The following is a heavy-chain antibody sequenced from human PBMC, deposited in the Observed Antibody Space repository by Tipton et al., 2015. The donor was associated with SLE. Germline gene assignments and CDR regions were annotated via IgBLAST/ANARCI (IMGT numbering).Heavy chain of an antibody. D-gene: IGHD3-3*01. CDR2: IYYSGST. CDR3: ARSRGQLTLFGVVITVDY. J-gene: IGHJ4*02. V-gene: IGHV4-39*07. CDR1: GCSISSSSYY. Sequence: TLSLTCNVSGCSISSSSYYWGWIRQPPGKGLEWIGSIYYSGSTYYNPSLKSRVTISVDTTKNQFSLKLNSVTAADTAVYYCARSRGQLTLFGVVITVDYWGQGTLVTVSS.